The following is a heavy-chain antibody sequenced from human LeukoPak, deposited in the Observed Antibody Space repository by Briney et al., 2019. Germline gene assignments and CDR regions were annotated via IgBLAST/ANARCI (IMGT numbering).Heavy chain of an antibody. CDR3: ARVDITPTGIKINFDY. D-gene: IGHD6-13*01. Sequence: SVKVSCKASGGTFSSYAISWVRQAPGQGLEWMGGIIPIFGTANYAQKFQGRVTITADESTSTAYMELSSLRSEDTAVYYCARVDITPTGIKINFDYWGQGTLVTVSS. J-gene: IGHJ4*02. CDR1: GGTFSSYA. CDR2: IIPIFGTA. V-gene: IGHV1-69*13.